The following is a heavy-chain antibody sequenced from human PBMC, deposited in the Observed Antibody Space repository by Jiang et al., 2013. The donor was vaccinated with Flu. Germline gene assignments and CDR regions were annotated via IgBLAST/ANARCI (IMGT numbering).Heavy chain of an antibody. CDR1: GYSFTTYW. V-gene: IGHV5-10-1*01. CDR2: IDPSDSYT. J-gene: IGHJ4*02. Sequence: SLRISCKGSGYSFTTYWISWVRQMPGKGLEWMGRIDPSDSYTNYSPSFQGHVTISADKSNNTAYLQWSSLRASDTAMYYCARHDRKSSSSWYPCDYWGQGTLVTVSS. D-gene: IGHD6-13*01. CDR3: ARHDRKSSSSWYPCDY.